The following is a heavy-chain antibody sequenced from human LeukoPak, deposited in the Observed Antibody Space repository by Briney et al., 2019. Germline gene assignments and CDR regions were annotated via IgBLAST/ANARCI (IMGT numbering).Heavy chain of an antibody. CDR3: AREGGDSSSWYPPGYFDY. Sequence: ASVKVSCKASGYTFTGYYMHWVRQAPGQGLEWMGWINPKSGDTNYAQKLQGRVTMTTDTSTSTAYMELRSLRSDDTAVYYCAREGGDSSSWYPPGYFDYWGQGTLVTVSS. V-gene: IGHV1-2*02. CDR2: INPKSGDT. J-gene: IGHJ4*02. D-gene: IGHD6-13*01. CDR1: GYTFTGYY.